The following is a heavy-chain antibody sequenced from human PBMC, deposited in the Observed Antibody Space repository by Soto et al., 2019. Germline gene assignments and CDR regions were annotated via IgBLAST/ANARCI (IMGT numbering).Heavy chain of an antibody. D-gene: IGHD3-3*01. J-gene: IGHJ5*02. CDR1: WDSVSSNSAA. CDR3: ARDGYTIFGVVITSNWFDP. CDR2: TYYRSKWYN. Sequence: SQTLSLTCAISWDSVSSNSAAWNWIRQSPSRGLEWLGRTYYRSKWYNDYAVSVKSRITINPDTSKNQFSLQLNSVTPEDTAVYYCARDGYTIFGVVITSNWFDPWGQGTLVTVSS. V-gene: IGHV6-1*01.